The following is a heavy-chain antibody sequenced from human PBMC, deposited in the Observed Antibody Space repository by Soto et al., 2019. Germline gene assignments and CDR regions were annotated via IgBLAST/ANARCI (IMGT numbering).Heavy chain of an antibody. Sequence: QLQLQESGPGLVKPSETLSLTCTVSGGSISSSSYYWGWIRQPPGKGLEWIGSIYYSGSTYYNPSLKSRVTISVDTSKNQFSLKLSSVTAADTAVYYCARRKGFGERYFDYWGQGTLVTVSS. D-gene: IGHD3-10*01. J-gene: IGHJ4*02. CDR3: ARRKGFGERYFDY. CDR2: IYYSGST. CDR1: GGSISSSSYY. V-gene: IGHV4-39*01.